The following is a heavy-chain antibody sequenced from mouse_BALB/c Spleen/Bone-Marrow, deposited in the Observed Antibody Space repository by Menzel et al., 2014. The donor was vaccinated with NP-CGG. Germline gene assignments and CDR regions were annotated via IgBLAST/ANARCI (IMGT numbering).Heavy chain of an antibody. V-gene: IGHV4-1*02. CDR2: INPDSITT. CDR1: GFAFSRFC. D-gene: IGHD1-2*01. CDR3: ANLHCYGYMDD. Sequence: EVKLVESGGGLVQPGGTLKLSCAASGFAFSRFCMTWVRQAPGKGLEWIGDINPDSITTNYTPSLKDKFIISRDNAKNSLYLRMVKARSEDTAHYACANLHCYGYMDDWGQGTSVTVSS. J-gene: IGHJ4*01.